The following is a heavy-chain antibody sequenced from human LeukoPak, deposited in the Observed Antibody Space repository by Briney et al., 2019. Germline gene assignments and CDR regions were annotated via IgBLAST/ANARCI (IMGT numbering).Heavy chain of an antibody. CDR3: AGTYYYDSSGYYHYSL. CDR2: IYYSGST. J-gene: IGHJ4*02. D-gene: IGHD3-22*01. Sequence: PSQTLSLTCTVSGGSISSGSYYWGWIRQPPGKGLEWIGSIYYSGSTNYNPSLKSRVTISVDTSKNQFSLKLSSVTAADTAVYYCAGTYYYDSSGYYHYSLWGQGTLVTVSS. V-gene: IGHV4-39*07. CDR1: GGSISSGSYY.